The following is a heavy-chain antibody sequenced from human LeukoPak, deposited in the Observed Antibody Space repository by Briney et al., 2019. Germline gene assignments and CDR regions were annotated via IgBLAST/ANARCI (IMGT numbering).Heavy chain of an antibody. Sequence: PGGSLRLSCAASRFTFSSYVMGWVRQAPGKGLECVSAISGSGRSTYYADSVKGRFTISRDNAKNSLYLQMNSLRAEDTAVYYCASSIVGAATPDYWGQGTLVTVSS. CDR2: ISGSGRST. CDR3: ASSIVGAATPDY. J-gene: IGHJ4*02. V-gene: IGHV3-23*01. CDR1: RFTFSSYV. D-gene: IGHD1-26*01.